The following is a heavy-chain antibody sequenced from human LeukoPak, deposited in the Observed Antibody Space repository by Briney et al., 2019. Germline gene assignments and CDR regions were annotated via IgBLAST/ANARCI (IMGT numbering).Heavy chain of an antibody. CDR3: ATRAYSDTYYAAFDT. CDR1: GFTFNTYA. J-gene: IGHJ3*02. Sequence: GGSLRLSCAASGFTFNTYAMNWVRQAPGKGLEWVSGITVSGGGTYYADFVKGRFTISRDNSKNTLYLQMNSLRTDDTAVYYCATRAYSDTYYAAFDTWGQGTLVTVSS. D-gene: IGHD1-26*01. V-gene: IGHV3-23*01. CDR2: ITVSGGGT.